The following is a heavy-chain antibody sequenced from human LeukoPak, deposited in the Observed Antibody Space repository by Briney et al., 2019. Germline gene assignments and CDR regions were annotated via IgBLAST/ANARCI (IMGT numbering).Heavy chain of an antibody. Sequence: ASVKVSCKASGFTFTTSAVQWVRQARGQRLEWIGRIVVGSGNTDHAQKFQGRLTITRDISTSTAYMEVSSLTSDDTAVYYCAAVPNANAWYWDDAFDIWGQGTMVTVSS. CDR2: IVVGSGNT. CDR3: AAVPNANAWYWDDAFDI. V-gene: IGHV1-58*01. D-gene: IGHD2-8*02. J-gene: IGHJ3*02. CDR1: GFTFTTSA.